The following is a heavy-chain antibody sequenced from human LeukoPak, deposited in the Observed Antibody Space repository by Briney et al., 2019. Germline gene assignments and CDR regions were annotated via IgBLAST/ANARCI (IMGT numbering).Heavy chain of an antibody. CDR2: IYYSGST. J-gene: IGHJ2*01. Sequence: PSETLSLTCSVSGGSISTAYWSWIRQPPGKGLEWIGYIYYSGSTNYNPSLKSRVTISVDTSKNQFSLKLSSVTAADTAVYYCARDQKVSDFWSGYYNWYFDLWGRGTLVTVSS. V-gene: IGHV4-59*01. CDR1: GGSISTAY. D-gene: IGHD3-3*01. CDR3: ARDQKVSDFWSGYYNWYFDL.